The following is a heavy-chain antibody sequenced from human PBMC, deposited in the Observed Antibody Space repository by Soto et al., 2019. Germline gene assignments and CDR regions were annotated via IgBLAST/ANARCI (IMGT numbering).Heavy chain of an antibody. D-gene: IGHD1-26*01. CDR2: LYHYGTT. V-gene: IGHV4-4*02. CDR1: GASISSSNW. Sequence: QVQLQQSGPGLVNPSGTLSLTCVVSGASISSSNWWTWVRQPPGKGLEWIGELYHYGTTSYSPSLKSRVTLSIDKSTNQFSLRLTSVTAADTAIYYCARGPRSGSYSVDGFDVWGQGTVVTVSS. J-gene: IGHJ3*01. CDR3: ARGPRSGSYSVDGFDV.